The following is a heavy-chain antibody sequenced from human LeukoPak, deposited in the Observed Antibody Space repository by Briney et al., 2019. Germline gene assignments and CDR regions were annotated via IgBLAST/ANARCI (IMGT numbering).Heavy chain of an antibody. CDR1: GYTFTGYY. J-gene: IGHJ6*02. CDR3: ARDRAPFAHSYYYYYGMDA. V-gene: IGHV1-2*02. Sequence: ASVKVSCKASGYTFTGYYMHWVRQAPGQGLEWMGWINPNSGGTNYAQKFQGRVTMTRDTSINTAYMELSRLRSDDTAVYYCARDRAPFAHSYYYYYGMDAWGQGTTVTVSS. D-gene: IGHD2-21*01. CDR2: INPNSGGT.